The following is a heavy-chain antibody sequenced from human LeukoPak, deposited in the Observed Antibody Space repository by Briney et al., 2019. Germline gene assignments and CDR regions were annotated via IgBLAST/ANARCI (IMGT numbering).Heavy chain of an antibody. Sequence: GGSLRLSCAASGFTFDDYGMSWVRQAPGKGLEWVSGINWNGGSTGYADSVKGRFTISRDNAKNSLYLQMNSLRAEDTALYYCARASYYYDSSGSYAGDYWGQGTLVTVSS. V-gene: IGHV3-20*04. D-gene: IGHD3-22*01. CDR1: GFTFDDYG. CDR3: ARASYYYDSSGSYAGDY. CDR2: INWNGGST. J-gene: IGHJ4*02.